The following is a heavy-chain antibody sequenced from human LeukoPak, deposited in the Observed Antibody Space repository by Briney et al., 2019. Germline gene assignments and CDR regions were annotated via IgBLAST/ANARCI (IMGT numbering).Heavy chain of an antibody. Sequence: ASVKVSCKASGYTFTSYAMNWVRQAPGQGLEWMGWINTNTGNPTYAQGFTGRFVFSLDTSVSTAYLQISSLKAEDTAVYYCARTYYYGSGSHSYYYYYYYMDVWGKGTTVTVSS. CDR1: GYTFTSYA. CDR3: ARTYYYGSGSHSYYYYYYYMDV. CDR2: INTNTGNP. J-gene: IGHJ6*03. V-gene: IGHV7-4-1*02. D-gene: IGHD3-10*01.